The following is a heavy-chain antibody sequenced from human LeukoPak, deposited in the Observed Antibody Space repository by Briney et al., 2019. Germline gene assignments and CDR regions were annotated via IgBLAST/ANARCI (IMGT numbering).Heavy chain of an antibody. Sequence: PGGSLRLSCAASGFTFTDEWMSWVRQTPGKGLEWVGRIISKSGGGTTDYAAPVKGRFTISRDDSKNMLYLQMNSLKAEDTAVYYCATHSNVWLLGNWGQGTLVTVSS. J-gene: IGHJ4*02. CDR1: GFTFTDEW. V-gene: IGHV3-15*01. CDR3: ATHSNVWLLGN. CDR2: IISKSGGGTT. D-gene: IGHD6-19*01.